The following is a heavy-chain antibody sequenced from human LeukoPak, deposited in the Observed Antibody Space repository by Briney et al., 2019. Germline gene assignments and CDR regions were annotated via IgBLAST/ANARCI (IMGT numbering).Heavy chain of an antibody. V-gene: IGHV4-31*03. CDR3: ARDGMGATSLDY. CDR2: IYYSGST. D-gene: IGHD1-26*01. Sequence: TSQTLSLTCTVSGGSISSGGYYWSWMRQHPGKGLEWIGYIYYSGSTYYNPSLKSRVTISVDRSKNQFSLKLSSVTAADTAVYYCARDGMGATSLDYWGQGTLVTVSS. J-gene: IGHJ4*02. CDR1: GGSISSGGYY.